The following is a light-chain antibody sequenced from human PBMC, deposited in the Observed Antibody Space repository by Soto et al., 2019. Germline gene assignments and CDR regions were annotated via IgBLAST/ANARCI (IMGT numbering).Light chain of an antibody. J-gene: IGKJ2*01. CDR2: KAS. Sequence: DIQMTQSPSTLSASVGDRVTITCRASQSISSWLAWYQLKPGKAPKLLIYKASSLESGVPSRFSGSGSGTEFTLTISSLQPDDFATYYCQQYNSYSPETFGQGTKLEIK. CDR1: QSISSW. CDR3: QQYNSYSPET. V-gene: IGKV1-5*03.